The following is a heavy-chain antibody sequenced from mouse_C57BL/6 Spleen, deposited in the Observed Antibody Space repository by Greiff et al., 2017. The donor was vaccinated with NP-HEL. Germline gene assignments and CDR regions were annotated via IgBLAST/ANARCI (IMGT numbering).Heavy chain of an antibody. J-gene: IGHJ3*01. CDR3: ASAYYGYGD. CDR1: GYTFTSYW. Sequence: QVQLKQSGAELAKPGASVKLSCKASGYTFTSYWMHWVQQRPGPGLEWIGYINPSSGYTKYNQKFKDKATLTADKSSSTAYMQLSSLTYEDSAVYYCASAYYGYGDWGQGTLVTVSA. V-gene: IGHV1-7*01. CDR2: INPSSGYT. D-gene: IGHD2-9*01.